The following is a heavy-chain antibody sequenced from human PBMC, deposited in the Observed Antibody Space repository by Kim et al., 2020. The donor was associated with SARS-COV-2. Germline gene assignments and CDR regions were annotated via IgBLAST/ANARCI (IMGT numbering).Heavy chain of an antibody. V-gene: IGHV3-30*01. J-gene: IGHJ4*02. CDR3: ARGAPEMATTAFDY. D-gene: IGHD5-12*01. Sequence: DSVKGRFTISRDNSKNTLYLQMNSLRAEDTAVYYCARGAPEMATTAFDYWGQGTLVTVSS.